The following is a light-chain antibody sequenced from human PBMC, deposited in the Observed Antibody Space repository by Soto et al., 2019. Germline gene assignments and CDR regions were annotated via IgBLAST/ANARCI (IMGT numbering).Light chain of an antibody. Sequence: EIVLTQSPATLPLSPGERATLSCRASQSVSSYLAWYQQKPGQAPRLLIYDASNRATGTPARFSGSGSGTDFTLTISSLEPEEFAVYYCQQRSNWPGLTFGGGTKVDIK. V-gene: IGKV3-11*01. CDR2: DAS. CDR1: QSVSSY. J-gene: IGKJ4*01. CDR3: QQRSNWPGLT.